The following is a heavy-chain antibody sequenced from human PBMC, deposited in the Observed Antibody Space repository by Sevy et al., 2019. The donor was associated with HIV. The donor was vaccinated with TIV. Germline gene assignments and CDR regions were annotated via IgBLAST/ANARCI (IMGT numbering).Heavy chain of an antibody. CDR2: IYATGST. V-gene: IGHV4-4*07. Sequence: SETLSLTCTVSGASISTYYWTWIRQPAGKGLEYLGRIYATGSTNHTPSLKSRVTMSIDTSKNQFSLKLRSVTAADTAIYYCARARAEGSGPTILEPLDYWGQGTLVTVSS. D-gene: IGHD3-3*01. CDR3: ARARAEGSGPTILEPLDY. CDR1: GASISTYY. J-gene: IGHJ4*02.